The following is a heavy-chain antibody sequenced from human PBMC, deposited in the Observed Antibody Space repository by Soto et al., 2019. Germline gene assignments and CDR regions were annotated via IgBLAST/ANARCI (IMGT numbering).Heavy chain of an antibody. V-gene: IGHV1-46*01. D-gene: IGHD6-6*01. Sequence: GASVKVSCKASGYTFTSYYMHCVRQAPGQGLEWMGIINPSGGSTSYAQKFQGRVTMTRDTSTSTVYMELSSLRSEDTAVYYCARGGAARRREWGYFDYWGQGTLVTVSS. CDR2: INPSGGST. J-gene: IGHJ4*02. CDR1: GYTFTSYY. CDR3: ARGGAARRREWGYFDY.